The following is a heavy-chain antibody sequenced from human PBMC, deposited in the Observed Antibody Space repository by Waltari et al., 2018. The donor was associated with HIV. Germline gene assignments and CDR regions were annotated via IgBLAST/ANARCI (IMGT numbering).Heavy chain of an antibody. J-gene: IGHJ4*02. V-gene: IGHV3-23*01. CDR1: GFTFTNYA. CDR3: VKGGDYDFWSPYED. Sequence: EVQLLESGGRLVQPGGSLRLSCAASGFTFTNYAMSWVRQGPGKGLEWVSGVSASGGYTYYADFVKGRFAVSRDNPNNTMYLQMSSLSAEDTAIYYCVKGGDYDFWSPYEDWGQGTLVTVSS. CDR2: VSASGGYT. D-gene: IGHD3-3*01.